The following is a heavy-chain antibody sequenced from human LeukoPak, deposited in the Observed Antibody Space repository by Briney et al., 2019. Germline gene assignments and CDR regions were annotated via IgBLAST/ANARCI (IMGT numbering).Heavy chain of an antibody. D-gene: IGHD3-3*01. CDR1: GGSMSSDY. CDR2: IYYSGST. CDR3: ARVLYFDFWTGYYFDY. V-gene: IGHV4-59*01. J-gene: IGHJ4*02. Sequence: PSETLSLTCTVSGGSMSSDYWSWIRQPPGKGLEWIGYIYYSGSTNYNPSLNSRVTISVDTSKNQFSLKLRSATAADTAVYYCARVLYFDFWTGYYFDYWGQRTLVTVSS.